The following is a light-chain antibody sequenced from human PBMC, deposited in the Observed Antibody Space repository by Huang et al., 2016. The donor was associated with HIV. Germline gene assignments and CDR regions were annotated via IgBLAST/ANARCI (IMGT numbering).Light chain of an antibody. CDR2: EAS. J-gene: IGKJ2*01. V-gene: IGKV3-15*01. CDR3: QHYNNWPPRYT. Sequence: EIVMTQSPATLSVSPGERATLSCRASQSVSSNLAWYRQKPGQAPRLLIYEASTRATDIPARCSGSGSGTEFTLTISSLQSEDFAVYYCQHYNNWPPRYTFGQGTKLE. CDR1: QSVSSN.